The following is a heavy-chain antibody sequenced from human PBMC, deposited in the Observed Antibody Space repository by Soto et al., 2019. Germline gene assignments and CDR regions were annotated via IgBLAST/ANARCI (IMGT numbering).Heavy chain of an antibody. D-gene: IGHD3-16*01. CDR3: ARGGGYTFDS. CDR1: GGSISSGGYS. V-gene: IGHV4-30-2*01. Sequence: QLQLQESGSGLVKPSQTLSLTCAVSGGSISSGGYSWSWIRQPPGKGLEWIGYIYHSGSTYYNPALQGRVTISVDRSKNQFSLKLSSVAAADTAVYYIARGGGYTFDSWGQGTLVTVSS. CDR2: IYHSGST. J-gene: IGHJ4*02.